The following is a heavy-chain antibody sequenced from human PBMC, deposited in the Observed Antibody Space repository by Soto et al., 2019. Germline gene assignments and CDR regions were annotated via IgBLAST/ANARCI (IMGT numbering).Heavy chain of an antibody. J-gene: IGHJ5*02. CDR3: ARGGTSGSAVYNWFDP. V-gene: IGHV4-59*02. D-gene: IGHD3-10*01. CDR2: IHNSGGT. Sequence: SETLSLTCSVTGASVSSFSWSWIRQSPGKGLEWIGYIHNSGGTNYTPSLRSRVTISVDTSKNLLSLNLTSLTAADTAVYYCARGGTSGSAVYNWFDPWGQGTLVTVSS. CDR1: GASVSSFS.